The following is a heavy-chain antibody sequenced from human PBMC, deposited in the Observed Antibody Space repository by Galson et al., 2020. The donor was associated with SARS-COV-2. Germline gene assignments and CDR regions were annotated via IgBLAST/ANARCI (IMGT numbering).Heavy chain of an antibody. J-gene: IGHJ4*02. CDR2: INPNSGGT. CDR3: AREPGMYYDILTGDYRQYYFDY. D-gene: IGHD3-9*01. V-gene: IGHV1-2*02. Sequence: GESLKISCQASGYTFTGYYMHWVRQAPGQGLEWMGWINPNSGGTNYAQKFQGRVTMTRDTSISTAYMELSRLRSDDTAVYYCAREPGMYYDILTGDYRQYYFDYWGQGTLVTVAS. CDR1: GYTFTGYY.